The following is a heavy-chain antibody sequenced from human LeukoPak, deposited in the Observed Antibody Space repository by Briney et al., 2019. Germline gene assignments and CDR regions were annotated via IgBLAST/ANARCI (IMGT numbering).Heavy chain of an antibody. J-gene: IGHJ4*02. CDR2: IWYDGSNK. Sequence: PRRSLRLSCAASGFTFGSYGMHWVRQAPGKGLEWVAVIWYDGSNKYYADSVKGRFTISRDNSKNTLYLQMNSLRAEDTAVYYCAKDRGIPQYYFDYWGQGTLVTVSS. CDR3: AKDRGIPQYYFDY. V-gene: IGHV3-33*06. CDR1: GFTFGSYG. D-gene: IGHD3-10*01.